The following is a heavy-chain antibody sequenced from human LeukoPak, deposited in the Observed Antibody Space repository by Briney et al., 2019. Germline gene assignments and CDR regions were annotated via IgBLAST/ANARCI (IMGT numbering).Heavy chain of an antibody. CDR1: GFTFSSYG. D-gene: IGHD6-19*01. V-gene: IGHV3-33*06. Sequence: PGRSLRLSCAASGFTFSSYGMHWVRQAPGKGLGWVAVIWYDGSNKYYADSVKGRFTISRDNSKNTLYLQMNSLRAEDTAVYYCAKDAGGIAVAGTFPDYWGQGTLVTVSS. J-gene: IGHJ4*02. CDR3: AKDAGGIAVAGTFPDY. CDR2: IWYDGSNK.